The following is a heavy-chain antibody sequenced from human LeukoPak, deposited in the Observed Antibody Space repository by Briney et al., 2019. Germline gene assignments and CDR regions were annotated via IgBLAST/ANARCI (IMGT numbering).Heavy chain of an antibody. CDR3: ATDQGDYYGP. CDR1: GYTFTSYL. CDR2: INPSGGST. Sequence: ASVKVSCKASGYTFTSYLMHWMRQAPGQGLEWMGIINPSGGSTSYAQKFQGRVTMTRDTSTSTVYMDLSSLRSEDTAVYYCATDQGDYYGPWGQGTLVTVSS. D-gene: IGHD3-10*01. J-gene: IGHJ4*02. V-gene: IGHV1-46*01.